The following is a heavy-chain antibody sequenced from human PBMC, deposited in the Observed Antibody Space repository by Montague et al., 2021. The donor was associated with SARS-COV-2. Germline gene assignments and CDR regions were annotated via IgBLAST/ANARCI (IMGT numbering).Heavy chain of an antibody. D-gene: IGHD2-21*01. CDR1: GFIFSSYE. Sequence: SLRLSCEASGFIFSSYEMNWVRQAPGKGLEWISYISSSGGGSTKXYTXTGKGRFTISRDNAKNSLYLQMNSLRVEDTAIYYCARDRDWDDWCGMDVWGQGTTVTVSS. V-gene: IGHV3-48*03. J-gene: IGHJ6*02. CDR3: ARDRDWDDWCGMDV. CDR2: ISSSGGGSTK.